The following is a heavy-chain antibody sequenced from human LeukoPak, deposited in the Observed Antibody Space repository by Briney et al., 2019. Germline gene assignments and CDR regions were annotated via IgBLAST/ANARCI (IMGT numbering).Heavy chain of an antibody. D-gene: IGHD1-20*01. CDR2: IYYSGST. CDR3: AVQEPYNWNPDYYYYYYMDV. CDR1: GGSIRSSSYY. V-gene: IGHV4-39*01. J-gene: IGHJ6*03. Sequence: SETLSLTCTVSGGSIRSSSYYWGWIRQPPGKGLEWIGSIYYSGSTYYNPSLKSRVTISVDTSKNQFSLKLSSVTAADTAMYYCAVQEPYNWNPDYYYYYYMDVWGKGTTVTVSS.